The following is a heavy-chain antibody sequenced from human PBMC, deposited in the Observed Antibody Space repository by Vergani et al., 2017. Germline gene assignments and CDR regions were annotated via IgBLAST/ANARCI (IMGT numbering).Heavy chain of an antibody. D-gene: IGHD3-22*01. Sequence: QVQLVQSGAEVKKPGSSVKVSCTASGGTFRSYPISWVRQAPGQALQFFDALIPSFGTANYAQKFQGRVTITADESTSTAYMELSSLRSEDTAVYYCARRETSYYYDSSAPLGFAFDIWGQGTMVTVSS. CDR3: ARRETSYYYDSSAPLGFAFDI. CDR2: LIPSFGTA. J-gene: IGHJ3*02. V-gene: IGHV1-69*01. CDR1: GGTFRSYP.